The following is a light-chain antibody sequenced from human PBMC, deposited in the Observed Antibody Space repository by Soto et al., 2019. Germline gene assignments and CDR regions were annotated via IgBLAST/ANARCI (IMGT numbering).Light chain of an antibody. J-gene: IGLJ1*01. CDR2: EGS. Sequence: QSALTQPASVSGSPGQSITISCTGTSSDVGSYNLVSWYQQHPGKAPKLMLYEGSKRLSGVSNRFSGSKSGNTASLTISGLQAEDEADYYCCSYAGSSTFYVFGTGTKVTVL. CDR3: CSYAGSSTFYV. CDR1: SSDVGSYNL. V-gene: IGLV2-23*01.